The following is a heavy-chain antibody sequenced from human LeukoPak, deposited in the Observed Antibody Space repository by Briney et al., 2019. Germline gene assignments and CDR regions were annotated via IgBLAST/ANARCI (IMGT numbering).Heavy chain of an antibody. V-gene: IGHV4-59*01. CDR1: GGSISSYY. D-gene: IGHD2-21*02. J-gene: IGHJ4*02. CDR3: ARDPSHCGGDCYTDY. Sequence: SETLSLTCTVSGGSISSYYWSWIRQPPGKGLEWIGYIYYSGYTNYNPSLKSRVTISVDTSKNQFSLKLSSVTAADTAVYYCARDPSHCGGDCYTDYWGQGTLVTVSS. CDR2: IYYSGYT.